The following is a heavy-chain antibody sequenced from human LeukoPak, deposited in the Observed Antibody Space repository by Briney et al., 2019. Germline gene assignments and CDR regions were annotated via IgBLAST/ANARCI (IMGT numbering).Heavy chain of an antibody. V-gene: IGHV1-69*13. CDR1: GYTFSSYA. D-gene: IGHD6-19*01. CDR2: IIPIFGTA. Sequence: GASVKVSCKASGYTFSSYAISWVRQAPGQGLEWMGGIIPIFGTANYAQKFQGRVTITADESTSTAYMELSSLRSEDTAVYYCARAYSSGWYPFDYWGQGTLVTVSS. CDR3: ARAYSSGWYPFDY. J-gene: IGHJ4*02.